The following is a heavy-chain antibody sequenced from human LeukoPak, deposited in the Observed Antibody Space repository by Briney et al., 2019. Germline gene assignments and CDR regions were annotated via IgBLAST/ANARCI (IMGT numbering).Heavy chain of an antibody. Sequence: PSETLSLTCAVSGYSISSDYYWSWIRQPPGKGLEWIGYIYYSGSTYYNPSLKSRVTISVDTSKNQFSLKLSSVTAADTAVYYCARVAVAGTEVDYWGQGTLVTVSS. CDR3: ARVAVAGTEVDY. CDR2: IYYSGST. CDR1: GYSISSDYY. D-gene: IGHD6-19*01. J-gene: IGHJ4*02. V-gene: IGHV4-30-4*01.